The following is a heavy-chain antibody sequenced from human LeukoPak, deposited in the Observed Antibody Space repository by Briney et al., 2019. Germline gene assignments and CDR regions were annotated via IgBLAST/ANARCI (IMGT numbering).Heavy chain of an antibody. V-gene: IGHV3-23*01. CDR3: AKVPGGVLYYYGMDV. D-gene: IGHD3-16*01. Sequence: GGSLRLSCAASGFTFSSYAMSWVRQAPGKGLEWVSAISGSGGSTYYADSVKGRFTISRDNSKNTLYLQMNSLRAEDTAVYYCAKVPGGVLYYYGMDVWGQGTTVTVSS. CDR2: ISGSGGST. CDR1: GFTFSSYA. J-gene: IGHJ6*02.